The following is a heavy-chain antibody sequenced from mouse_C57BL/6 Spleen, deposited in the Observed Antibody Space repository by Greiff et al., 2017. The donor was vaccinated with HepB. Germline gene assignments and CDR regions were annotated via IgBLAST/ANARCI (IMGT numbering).Heavy chain of an antibody. D-gene: IGHD2-5*01. CDR2: IHPNSGST. J-gene: IGHJ4*01. V-gene: IGHV1-64*01. Sequence: VQLQQPGAELVKPGASVKLSCKASGYTFTSYWMHWVKQRPGQGLEWIGMIHPNSGSTNYNEKFKSKATLTVDKSSSTAYMQLSSLTSEDSAVYYCARNPAYYSNLYAMDYWGQGTSVTVSS. CDR3: ARNPAYYSNLYAMDY. CDR1: GYTFTSYW.